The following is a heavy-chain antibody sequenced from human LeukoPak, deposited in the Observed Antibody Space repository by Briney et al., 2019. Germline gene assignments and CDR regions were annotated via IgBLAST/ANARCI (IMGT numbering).Heavy chain of an antibody. D-gene: IGHD1-26*01. V-gene: IGHV4-39*07. Sequence: SETLSLTCTVSGGSISSSSYYWGWIRQPPGKGLEWIGSIYYSGSTYYNPSLKSRVTISVDTSKNQFSLKLSSVTAADTAVYYCARDSIPDYYTRPPYWYFDLWGRGTLVTVSS. CDR1: GGSISSSSYY. CDR2: IYYSGST. J-gene: IGHJ2*01. CDR3: ARDSIPDYYTRPPYWYFDL.